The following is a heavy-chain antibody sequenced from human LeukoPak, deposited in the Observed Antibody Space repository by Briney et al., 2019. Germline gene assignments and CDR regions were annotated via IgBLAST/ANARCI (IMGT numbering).Heavy chain of an antibody. D-gene: IGHD6-13*01. V-gene: IGHV1-18*01. J-gene: IGHJ5*01. CDR2: IIAYNGNT. CDR3: ARKHEQLVSGWFDS. CDR1: GYSFISYG. Sequence: ASVKVSCKASGYSFISYGISWVRQAPGQGLEWMGWIIAYNGNTDYAQKVQGRVTMTTDTSTSTAYMELRSLRSDDTAVYYCARKHEQLVSGWFDSWGQGTLVTVSS.